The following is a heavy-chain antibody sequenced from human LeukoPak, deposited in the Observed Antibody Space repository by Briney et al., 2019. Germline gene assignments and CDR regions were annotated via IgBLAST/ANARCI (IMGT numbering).Heavy chain of an antibody. CDR1: GFTFSSYG. D-gene: IGHD3-22*01. V-gene: IGHV3-23*01. Sequence: PGGSLRLSCAASGFTFSSYGMNWVRQAPGKGLEWVSGISGSGGTTYYADSVKGRFTISRDNSKNSLSLQVSSLRAEDTAVYYCAKTNGYYSDWRQGTLVTVSP. CDR3: AKTNGYYSD. J-gene: IGHJ4*02. CDR2: ISGSGGTT.